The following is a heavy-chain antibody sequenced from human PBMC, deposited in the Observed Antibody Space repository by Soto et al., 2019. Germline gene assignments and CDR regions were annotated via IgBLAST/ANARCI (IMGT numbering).Heavy chain of an antibody. V-gene: IGHV5-51*01. CDR3: ARRVTGTTSRLNWFDP. J-gene: IGHJ5*02. D-gene: IGHD1-7*01. Sequence: GESLKISCKGSGYSFTSYWIGWVRQMPGKGLEWMGIIYPGDSDTRYSPSFQGQVTISADKSISTAYLQWSSLKASDTAMCYCARRVTGTTSRLNWFDPWGQGTLVTVSS. CDR2: IYPGDSDT. CDR1: GYSFTSYW.